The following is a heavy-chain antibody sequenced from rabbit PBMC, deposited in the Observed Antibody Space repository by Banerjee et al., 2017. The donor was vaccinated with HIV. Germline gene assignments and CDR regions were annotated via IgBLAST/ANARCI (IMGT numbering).Heavy chain of an antibody. CDR3: ARKNYATYGYAGMDL. D-gene: IGHD6-1*01. CDR2: IYTGSSGST. Sequence: QSLEESGGDLVKPGASLTLTCTASGFSFSNYYYMCWVRQAPGKGLEWIACIYTGSSGSTYYASWAKGRFTISKTSSTTVTLQMTSLTAADTATYFCARKNYATYGYAGMDLWGQGTLVTVS. V-gene: IGHV1S40*01. J-gene: IGHJ6*01. CDR1: GFSFSNYYY.